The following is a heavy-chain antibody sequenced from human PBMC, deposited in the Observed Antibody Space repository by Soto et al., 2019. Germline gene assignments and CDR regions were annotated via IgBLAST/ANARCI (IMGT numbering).Heavy chain of an antibody. D-gene: IGHD3-10*01. CDR2: ISYDGGNK. Sequence: QVQLVESGGGVVQPGRSLRLSCAASGFTFSSYAMHWVRQAPGKGLEWVAVISYDGGNKYYAHSVKGRFTISRDNSKNTLYLQMYSLRHEDTAVYYCARADAGGAFDVWGQGTLVTVSS. V-gene: IGHV3-30-3*01. CDR3: ARADAGGAFDV. J-gene: IGHJ3*01. CDR1: GFTFSSYA.